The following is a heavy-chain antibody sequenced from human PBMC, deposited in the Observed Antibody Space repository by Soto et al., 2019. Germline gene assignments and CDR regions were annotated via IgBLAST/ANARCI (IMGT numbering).Heavy chain of an antibody. Sequence: GGSLRLSCAASGFSFNNDWMSWVRQAPGKGLELVSTISAGGGRTYYADSVKGRFTISRDNSKNTLYLQLDSLRAEDTALYYCVRSGDYRSGSYWYFFDYWGQGTQVTVSS. J-gene: IGHJ4*02. D-gene: IGHD3-10*01. V-gene: IGHV3-23*01. CDR3: VRSGDYRSGSYWYFFDY. CDR2: ISAGGGRT. CDR1: GFSFNNDW.